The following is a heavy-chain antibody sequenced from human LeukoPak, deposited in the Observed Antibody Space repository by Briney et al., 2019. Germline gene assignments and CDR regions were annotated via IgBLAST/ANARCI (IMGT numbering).Heavy chain of an antibody. CDR1: GGSISSSSYY. V-gene: IGHV4-39*01. CDR2: IYYSGST. Sequence: SETLSLTCTVSGGSISSSSYYWGWIRQPPGKGLKWIGSIYYSGSTYYNPSLKSRVTISVDTSKNQFSLKLSSVTAADTAVYYCAEGYSYGSFSSYWGQGTLVTVSS. D-gene: IGHD5-18*01. CDR3: AEGYSYGSFSSY. J-gene: IGHJ4*02.